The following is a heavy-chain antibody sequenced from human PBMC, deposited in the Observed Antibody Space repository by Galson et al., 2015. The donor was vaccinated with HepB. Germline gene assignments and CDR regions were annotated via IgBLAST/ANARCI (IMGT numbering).Heavy chain of an antibody. D-gene: IGHD4-17*01. CDR2: LTYSDDQD. J-gene: IGHJ4*02. Sequence: PLRLSPPAPAFSPRSPALHWAPQAPRQALASVPVLTYSDDQDPHAPLAKGRLTISRDTSKNMVYLQMNSLRAEDTALYYCVRGQGHGYYRTSDFWGQGTLVTVSS. V-gene: IGHV3-30-3*01. CDR3: VRGQGHGYYRTSDF. CDR1: AFSPRSPA.